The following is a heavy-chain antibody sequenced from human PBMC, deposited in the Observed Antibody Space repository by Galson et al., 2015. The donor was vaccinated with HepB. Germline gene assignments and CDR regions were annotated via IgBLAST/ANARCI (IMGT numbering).Heavy chain of an antibody. Sequence: SLRLSCAASGFAFSNYGTHWVRQAPGKGLEWVAYIQYNGFTKYYGDSVTGRFTISRDNSKNTLYLQMNSLRPEDTALYHCARNTPASGYHGLHYGGQGTLVTVSS. CDR3: ARNTPASGYHGLHY. J-gene: IGHJ4*02. V-gene: IGHV3-30*02. D-gene: IGHD6-25*01. CDR2: IQYNGFTK. CDR1: GFAFSNYG.